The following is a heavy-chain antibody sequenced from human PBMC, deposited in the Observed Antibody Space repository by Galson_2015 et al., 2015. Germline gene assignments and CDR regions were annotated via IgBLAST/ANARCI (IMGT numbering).Heavy chain of an antibody. CDR3: ARSYSYYYYGMDV. CDR2: IWYDGSNK. D-gene: IGHD5-12*01. CDR1: GFTFSSYG. V-gene: IGHV3-33*01. Sequence: SLRLSCAASGFTFSSYGMHWVRQAPGKGLEWVAVIWYDGSNKYYADSVKGRFTISRDNSKNTLYLQMNSLRAEDTAVYYCARSYSYYYYGMDVWGQGTTVTVSS. J-gene: IGHJ6*02.